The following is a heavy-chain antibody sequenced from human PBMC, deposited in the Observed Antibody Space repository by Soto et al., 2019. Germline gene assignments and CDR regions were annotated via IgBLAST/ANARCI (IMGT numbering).Heavy chain of an antibody. D-gene: IGHD3-22*01. CDR3: ARVWGYYDSSGCDAFDI. V-gene: IGHV3-30-3*01. CDR1: GFTFSSYA. CDR2: ISYDGSNK. J-gene: IGHJ3*02. Sequence: HPGGSLRLSCAASGFTFSSYAMHWVRQAPGKGLEWVAVISYDGSNKYYADSVKGRFTISRDNSKNTLYLQMNSLRAEDTAVYYCARVWGYYDSSGCDAFDIWGQGTMVTVSS.